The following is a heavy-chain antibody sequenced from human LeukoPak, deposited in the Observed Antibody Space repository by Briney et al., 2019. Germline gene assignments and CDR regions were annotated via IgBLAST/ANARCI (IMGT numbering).Heavy chain of an antibody. V-gene: IGHV3-49*03. D-gene: IGHD2-2*01. CDR1: GFIFGDFA. CDR2: IRTRPYGGTT. J-gene: IGHJ6*02. CDR3: SRDRCLSTTCQLNYDYYGMDV. Sequence: PSGGSLRLSCTSSGFIFGDFAVSWFRQAPGMGLQWVGFIRTRPYGGTTDYAASVKGRFTISRDDSKSIAYLQMNGLRTEDTAVYYCSRDRCLSTTCQLNYDYYGMDVWGQGTTVTVSS.